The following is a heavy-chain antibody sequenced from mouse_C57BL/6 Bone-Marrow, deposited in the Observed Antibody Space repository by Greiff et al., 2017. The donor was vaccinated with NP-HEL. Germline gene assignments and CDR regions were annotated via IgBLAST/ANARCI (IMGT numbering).Heavy chain of an antibody. CDR1: GYTFTNYW. Sequence: QVQLQQSGAELVRPGTSVKMSCKASGYTFTNYWIGWAKQRPGHGLEWIGDIYPGGGYSNYNEKFKGKATLTADKSSSTAYMQFSSLTSEDSAIYYCARKGLRGYFDYWGQGTTLTVSA. CDR2: IYPGGGYS. J-gene: IGHJ2*01. V-gene: IGHV1-63*01. D-gene: IGHD3-2*02. CDR3: ARKGLRGYFDY.